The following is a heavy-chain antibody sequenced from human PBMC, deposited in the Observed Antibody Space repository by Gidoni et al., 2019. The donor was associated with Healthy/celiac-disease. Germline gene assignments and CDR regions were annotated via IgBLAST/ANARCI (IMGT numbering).Heavy chain of an antibody. CDR1: GGSFSGYY. Sequence: QVQLQQWGAGLLKPSETLPLTCAVYGGSFSGYYWSWIRQPPGKGLQWIVEINHSGHSNYNPSLKSRVTISVDTSKNHFSLKLSSVTAADTAVYYCASRGYCSTTSCSNWFDPWGQGTLFTVSS. CDR2: INHSGHS. CDR3: ASRGYCSTTSCSNWFDP. J-gene: IGHJ5*02. D-gene: IGHD2-2*01. V-gene: IGHV4-34*01.